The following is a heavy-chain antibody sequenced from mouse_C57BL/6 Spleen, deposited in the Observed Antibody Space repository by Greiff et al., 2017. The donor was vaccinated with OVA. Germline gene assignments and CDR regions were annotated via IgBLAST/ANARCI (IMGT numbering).Heavy chain of an antibody. CDR2: ISSGGSYT. CDR1: GFTFSSYG. J-gene: IGHJ2*01. D-gene: IGHD1-1*01. Sequence: EVQLVESGGDLVKPGGSLKLSCAASGFTFSSYGMSWVRQTPDKRLEWVATISSGGSYTYYPDSVKGRFTISRDNAKNTLYPQMSSLKSEDTAMYYCARPVTTVAHFDYWGQGTTLTVSS. CDR3: ARPVTTVAHFDY. V-gene: IGHV5-6*01.